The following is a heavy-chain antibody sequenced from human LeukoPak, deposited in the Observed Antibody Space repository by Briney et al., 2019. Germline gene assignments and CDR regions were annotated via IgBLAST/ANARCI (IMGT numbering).Heavy chain of an antibody. CDR2: ISGSGAST. CDR3: AKGYAYYYGPGSNYGMDV. D-gene: IGHD3-10*01. CDR1: GFTFSDYY. Sequence: GGSLRLSCAASGFTFSDYYMSWIRQAPGKGLEWVSAISGSGASTYYADSVKGRFTISRDNSKNTVSLQMNSLRAEDTAVYYCAKGYAYYYGPGSNYGMDVWGQGTTVTVSS. V-gene: IGHV3-23*01. J-gene: IGHJ6*02.